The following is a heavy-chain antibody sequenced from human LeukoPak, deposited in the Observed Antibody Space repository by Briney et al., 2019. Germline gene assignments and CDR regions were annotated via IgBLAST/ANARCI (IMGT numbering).Heavy chain of an antibody. V-gene: IGHV3-66*01. CDR2: IYSGGST. Sequence: SGGSLRLSCAASGFTVGSYYMSWVRQAPGKGLEWVSVIYSGGSTYYADSVKGRFSISGDNSKNTLYLQMNSLRAEDTAMYYCARSYYYGSGSSIRAFNWGQGTLVTVSS. CDR3: ARSYYYGSGSSIRAFN. CDR1: GFTVGSYY. J-gene: IGHJ4*02. D-gene: IGHD3-10*01.